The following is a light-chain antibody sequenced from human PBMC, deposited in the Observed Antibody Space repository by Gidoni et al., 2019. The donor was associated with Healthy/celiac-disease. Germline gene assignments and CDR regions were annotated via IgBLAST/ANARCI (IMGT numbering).Light chain of an antibody. CDR2: DAS. Sequence: EIVLTQSPATLSLSPGERATLSCRASQSVSSDLAWYQQKPGQAPRLLIYDASNRATGIPARFSGSGSGTDFTLTISSLEPEDFAVYYCQQRSNWPYTFXQXTKLEIK. J-gene: IGKJ2*01. V-gene: IGKV3-11*01. CDR1: QSVSSD. CDR3: QQRSNWPYT.